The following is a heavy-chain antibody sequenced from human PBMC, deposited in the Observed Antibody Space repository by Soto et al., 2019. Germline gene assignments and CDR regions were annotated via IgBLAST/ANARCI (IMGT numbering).Heavy chain of an antibody. CDR2: IDPSDSYT. V-gene: IGHV5-10-1*01. Sequence: PGESLKISCKGSGYSFTSYWISWVRQMPGKGLEWMGRIDPSDSYTNYSPSFQGHVTISADKSISTAYLQWSSLKASDTAMYYYARHAFSGSPHPFIMAAAQPYYYYGMDVWGQGTTVTVSS. CDR1: GYSFTSYW. D-gene: IGHD6-13*01. CDR3: ARHAFSGSPHPFIMAAAQPYYYYGMDV. J-gene: IGHJ6*02.